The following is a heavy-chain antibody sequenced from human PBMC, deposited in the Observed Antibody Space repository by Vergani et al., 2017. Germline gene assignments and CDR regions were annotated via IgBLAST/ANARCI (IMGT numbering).Heavy chain of an antibody. J-gene: IGHJ4*02. CDR1: GFTFSSYG. D-gene: IGHD5-24*01. CDR3: AKGDGYNFWTFDY. CDR2: ISYDGSNK. Sequence: QVQLVESGGGVVQPGRSLRLSCAASGFTFSSYGMHWVRQAPGKGLEWVAVISYDGSNKYYADSVKGRFTISRDNSKNTLYLQMNSLRAEYTAVYYCAKGDGYNFWTFDYWGQGTLVTVSS. V-gene: IGHV3-30*18.